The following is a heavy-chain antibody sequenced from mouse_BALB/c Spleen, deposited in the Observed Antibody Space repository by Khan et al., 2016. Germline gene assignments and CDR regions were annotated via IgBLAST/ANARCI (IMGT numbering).Heavy chain of an antibody. CDR3: ARSPDDYDVGFAY. CDR1: GFNIKDTY. V-gene: IGHV14-3*02. D-gene: IGHD2-4*01. Sequence: VQLQQPGAELVKPGASVKLSCTASGFNIKDTYMHWVKQRPEQGLEWIGRIDPANGNTKYDPKFQGKATITVDTSSNTAYLQLSSLTSEDTAVYYCARSPDDYDVGFAYWGQGTLVTVSA. CDR2: IDPANGNT. J-gene: IGHJ3*01.